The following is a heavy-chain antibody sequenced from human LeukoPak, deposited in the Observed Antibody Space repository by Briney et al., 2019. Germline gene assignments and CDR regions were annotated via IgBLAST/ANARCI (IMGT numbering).Heavy chain of an antibody. V-gene: IGHV6-1*01. J-gene: IGHJ4*02. D-gene: IGHD1-26*01. CDR2: TYYRSKWDN. CDR3: ARDSGSYSDFDY. Sequence: SQTLSLTCAISGDSVSNNIVAWNWIRQSPSRGLEWLGRTYYRSKWDNDYAVSVKSRININADTSKNQFSLQLNSVTPEDTAVYYCARDSGSYSDFDYWGQGTLVTVSS. CDR1: GDSVSNNIVA.